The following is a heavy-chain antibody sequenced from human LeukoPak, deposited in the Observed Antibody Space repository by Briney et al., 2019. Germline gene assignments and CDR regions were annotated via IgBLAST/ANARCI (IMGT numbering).Heavy chain of an antibody. Sequence: GAAVKVSCKASGYTFTSYDINWVRQATGQGLEWMGWMNPNSGNKGYAQKFQGRVTMTRNTTIRTAYMELSSMSSEDTAVYYCARGIAARRVHFDYWGPGTLVTVSS. CDR3: ARGIAARRVHFDY. V-gene: IGHV1-8*01. J-gene: IGHJ4*02. CDR1: GYTFTSYD. D-gene: IGHD6-6*01. CDR2: MNPNSGNK.